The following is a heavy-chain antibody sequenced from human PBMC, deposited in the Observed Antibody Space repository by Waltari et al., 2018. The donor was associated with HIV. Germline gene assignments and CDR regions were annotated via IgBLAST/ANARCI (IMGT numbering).Heavy chain of an antibody. CDR3: ITDEKVNCANECFDY. V-gene: IGHV3-15*01. CDR1: GFVFSHTW. D-gene: IGHD2-8*01. Sequence: EVQLVESGGGLVKPGGSLRLSCVASGFVFSHTWMSWVRQAPGKGLEWVGRIKTKTDGGATDYTAPVKGRFTISRDDSKDTLFLQMNSLKSEDTAVHYCITDEKVNCANECFDYWGRGTLVTVSS. J-gene: IGHJ4*02. CDR2: IKTKTDGGAT.